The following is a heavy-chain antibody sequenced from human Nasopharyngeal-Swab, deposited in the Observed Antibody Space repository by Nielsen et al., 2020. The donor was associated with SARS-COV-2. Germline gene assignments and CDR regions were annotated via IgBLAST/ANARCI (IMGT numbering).Heavy chain of an antibody. J-gene: IGHJ5*02. Sequence: ASVKVSRKVSGYTLTQLSMHWVRQAPGKGLAWMGGFDPEDGETIYAQKFQGRVTMTEDTSTDTAYMELSSLRSEDTAVYYCATGAAAGTQNWFDPWGQGTLVTVSS. D-gene: IGHD6-13*01. CDR1: GYTLTQLS. CDR2: FDPEDGET. V-gene: IGHV1-24*01. CDR3: ATGAAAGTQNWFDP.